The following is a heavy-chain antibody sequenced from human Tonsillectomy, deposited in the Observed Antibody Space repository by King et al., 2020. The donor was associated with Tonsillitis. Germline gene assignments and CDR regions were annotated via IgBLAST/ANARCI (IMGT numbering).Heavy chain of an antibody. D-gene: IGHD7-27*01. CDR3: ARDQPWVDY. CDR2: IKQDGSEK. Sequence: DVQLVESGGGLVQPGGSLRLSCEASGFTFSSYWMSWVRQAPGKGLEWVANIKQDGSEKYYVDSVTGRFTISRDNAKNSLHLQMNSLRAEDTAVYYCARDQPWVDYWGQGTLVTVSS. CDR1: GFTFSSYW. J-gene: IGHJ4*02. V-gene: IGHV3-7*03.